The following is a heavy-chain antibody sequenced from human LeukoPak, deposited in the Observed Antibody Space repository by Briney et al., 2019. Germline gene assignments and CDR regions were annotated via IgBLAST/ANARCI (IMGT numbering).Heavy chain of an antibody. Sequence: SETLSLTCAVSGGSFSGYYWSWIRQPPGKGLEWIGEINHSGSTNYNPSLKSRVTISVDTSKNQFSLKLSSVTAADTAVYYCARGPLSFSVAVNRFDYWGQGTLVTVSS. CDR1: GGSFSGYY. J-gene: IGHJ4*02. D-gene: IGHD6-19*01. V-gene: IGHV4-34*01. CDR2: INHSGST. CDR3: ARGPLSFSVAVNRFDY.